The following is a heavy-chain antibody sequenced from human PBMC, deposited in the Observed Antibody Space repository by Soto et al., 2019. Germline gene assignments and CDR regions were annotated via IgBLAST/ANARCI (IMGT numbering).Heavy chain of an antibody. V-gene: IGHV3-NL1*01. Sequence: GGSLRLSCAASEFTFSTYGMHWVRQAPGKGLEWVSIICGGGYTSYYADSVKGRFTISRDNSRNTLYLQMNSLRAGDSAKYYCAKEGTSGLYYFDYWGPGTLVTVSS. CDR3: AKEGTSGLYYFDY. CDR2: ICGGGYTS. CDR1: EFTFSTYG. J-gene: IGHJ4*02. D-gene: IGHD6-19*01.